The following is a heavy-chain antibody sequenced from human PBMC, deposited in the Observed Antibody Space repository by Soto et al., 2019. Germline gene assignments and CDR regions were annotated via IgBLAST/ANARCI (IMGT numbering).Heavy chain of an antibody. CDR2: ISSSSSYI. CDR3: ARCRGWTSYSSTSCYVDY. Sequence: GGSLRLSCAASGFTFSSYSMNWVRQAPGKGLEWVSSISSSSSYIYYADSVKGRFTISRDNAKNSLYLQMNSLRAEDTAVYYCARCRGWTSYSSTSCYVDYWGQGTLVTVSS. J-gene: IGHJ4*02. D-gene: IGHD2-2*01. CDR1: GFTFSSYS. V-gene: IGHV3-21*01.